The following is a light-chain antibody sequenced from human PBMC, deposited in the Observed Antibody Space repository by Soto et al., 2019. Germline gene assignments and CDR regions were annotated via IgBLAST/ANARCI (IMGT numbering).Light chain of an antibody. CDR2: DAS. CDR3: QQYNNFSPLT. CDR1: QDIINY. V-gene: IGKV1-33*01. J-gene: IGKJ4*01. Sequence: DIQLTQSPSSLSASVGDRVTITCQASQDIINYLNWYEQKPGKAPNLLIFDASKLKTGVPSRFSGRGSGTVFTFTISSLQPEDVATYFCQQYNNFSPLTFGGGTNVEIK.